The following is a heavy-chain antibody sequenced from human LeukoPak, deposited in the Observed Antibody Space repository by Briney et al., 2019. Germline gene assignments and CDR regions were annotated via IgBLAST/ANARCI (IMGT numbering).Heavy chain of an antibody. Sequence: PGGSLRLSCAASGFTFSSYAMSWVRHAPGKGLECVSAISGSGGSTYYADSVKGRFTISRDNSKNTLSLLMNSLRAEDTAVYYCGKGRPVVVTALLFDNWGQGTLVTVSS. V-gene: IGHV3-23*01. CDR2: ISGSGGST. CDR3: GKGRPVVVTALLFDN. D-gene: IGHD2-21*02. J-gene: IGHJ4*02. CDR1: GFTFSSYA.